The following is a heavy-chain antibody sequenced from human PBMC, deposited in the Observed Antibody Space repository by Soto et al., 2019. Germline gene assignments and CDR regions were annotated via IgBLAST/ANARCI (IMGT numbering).Heavy chain of an antibody. CDR1: GFTFSSYS. CDR2: ISSSSSYI. Sequence: GGSLRLSCAASGFTFSSYSMNWVRQAPGKGLEWVSSISSSSSYIYYADSVKGRFTISRDNAKNSLYLQMNSLRAEDTAVYYCARTGGGIAARRTFYFDYWGQGTLVTVSS. D-gene: IGHD6-6*01. V-gene: IGHV3-21*01. CDR3: ARTGGGIAARRTFYFDY. J-gene: IGHJ4*02.